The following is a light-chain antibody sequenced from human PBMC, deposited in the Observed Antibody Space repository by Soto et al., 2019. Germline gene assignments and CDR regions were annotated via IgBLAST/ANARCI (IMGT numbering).Light chain of an antibody. J-gene: IGKJ1*01. Sequence: EIVLTQSPGTLSLSPGERATLSCRAIQSVSSSYLAWYQQKPGQAPRPLIYGASSRATGIPDRFSGSGSGTDFTLTISSLQPEDFATYYCQQTYTSRPWTFGRGTKVDIK. V-gene: IGKV3-20*01. CDR3: QQTYTSRPWT. CDR2: GAS. CDR1: QSVSSSY.